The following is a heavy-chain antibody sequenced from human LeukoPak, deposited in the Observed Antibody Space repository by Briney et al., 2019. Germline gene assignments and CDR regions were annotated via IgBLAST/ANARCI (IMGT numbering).Heavy chain of an antibody. V-gene: IGHV1-18*01. J-gene: IGHJ4*02. D-gene: IGHD4-17*01. CDR3: ATDPTYGDYVY. CDR1: DYTFNNYG. CDR2: INIHTGDT. Sequence: ASVRVSCKASDYTFNNYGITWVRQAPGQGLEWMGWINIHTGDTRYPQKLQGRVTLTTDTSTTTAYMEVSSLRSEDTAVYYCATDPTYGDYVYWGQGTLVTVSS.